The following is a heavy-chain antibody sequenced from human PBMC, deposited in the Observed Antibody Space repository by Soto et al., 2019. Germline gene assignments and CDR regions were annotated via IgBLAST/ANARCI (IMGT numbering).Heavy chain of an antibody. CDR3: ASTIFGVVTSEYYYYGMDV. CDR2: IIPILGTA. CDR1: GGTFSSYA. Sequence: SVKLSCKASGGTFSSYAISWVRQAPGQGLEWMGGIIPILGTAKYAQKFQGRVTITADESTSTAYMELSSLRSEDTAVYYCASTIFGVVTSEYYYYGMDVWGQGTTVTDSS. V-gene: IGHV1-69*13. D-gene: IGHD3-3*01. J-gene: IGHJ6*02.